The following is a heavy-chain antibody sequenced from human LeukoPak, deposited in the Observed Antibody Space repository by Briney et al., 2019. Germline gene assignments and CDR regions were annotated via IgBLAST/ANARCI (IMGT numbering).Heavy chain of an antibody. Sequence: ASVKVSCKASGYTFTSYGISWVRQAPGQGLEWMGWISAYNGNTNYAQKLQGRVTMTTDTSTSTAYMELRSLRSEDTAVYYCARGASGFERYYYDSSGLFNWFDPWGQGTLVTVSS. V-gene: IGHV1-18*01. CDR2: ISAYNGNT. CDR3: ARGASGFERYYYDSSGLFNWFDP. J-gene: IGHJ5*02. D-gene: IGHD3-22*01. CDR1: GYTFTSYG.